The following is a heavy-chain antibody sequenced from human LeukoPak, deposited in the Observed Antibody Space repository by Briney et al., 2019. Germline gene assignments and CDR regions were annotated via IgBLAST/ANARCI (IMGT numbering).Heavy chain of an antibody. V-gene: IGHV3-20*04. J-gene: IGHJ4*02. CDR2: INWNGGST. D-gene: IGHD1-26*01. CDR1: GFTFDDYG. Sequence: PGGSLRLSCAASGFTFDDYGMSWVRQAPGKGLDWVSGINWNGGSTGYADSVKGRFTISRDNAKNYLFLQMNSLRAEDTALYYCARDGVEPYYFDYWGQGTLVTVSS. CDR3: ARDGVEPYYFDY.